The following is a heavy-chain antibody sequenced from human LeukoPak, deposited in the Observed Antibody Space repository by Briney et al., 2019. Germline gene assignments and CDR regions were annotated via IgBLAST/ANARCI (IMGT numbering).Heavy chain of an antibody. CDR3: AKAPATGEGYYFYYMDV. J-gene: IGHJ6*03. Sequence: GGSLRLSCAASGFASGFTFSSYAMSWVRPAPGKGLEWVASINGRAATTYYADSVKGRFTISRDNSKNTLYLQMNSLGADDTAVYYCAKAPATGEGYYFYYMDVWGKGTTVTVSS. D-gene: IGHD7-27*01. CDR2: INGRAATT. V-gene: IGHV3-23*01. CDR1: GFTFSSYA.